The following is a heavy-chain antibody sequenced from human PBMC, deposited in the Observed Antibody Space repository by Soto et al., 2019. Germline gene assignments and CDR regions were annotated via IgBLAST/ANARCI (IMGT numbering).Heavy chain of an antibody. CDR3: ARAPYYYDSRGYWAY. V-gene: IGHV3-21*01. CDR2: ISSSSSYI. CDR1: GFTFSSYS. D-gene: IGHD3-22*01. J-gene: IGHJ4*02. Sequence: EVQLVESGGGLVKPGGSLRLSCAASGFTFSSYSMNWVRQAPGKVLEWVSSISSSSSYIYYADSVKGRFTISRDNAKNSLYLQMNNLRAEDTAVYYCARAPYYYDSRGYWAYWGQGTLVTVSS.